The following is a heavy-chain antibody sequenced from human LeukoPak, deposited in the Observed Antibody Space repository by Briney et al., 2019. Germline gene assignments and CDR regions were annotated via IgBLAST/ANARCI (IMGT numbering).Heavy chain of an antibody. D-gene: IGHD1-26*01. CDR2: IYCSGST. CDR1: GGSISSYY. V-gene: IGHV4-59*01. Sequence: SETLSLACTVSGGSISSYYWSWIRRPPGKGLEWIGYIYCSGSTNYNPSLKSRVTISVDTSKNQFSLKLSSVTAADTAVYYCAREDETWGYFDYWGQGTLGTVSS. J-gene: IGHJ4*02. CDR3: AREDETWGYFDY.